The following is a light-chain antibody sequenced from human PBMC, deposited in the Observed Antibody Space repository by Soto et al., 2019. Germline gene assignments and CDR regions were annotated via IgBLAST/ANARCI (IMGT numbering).Light chain of an antibody. V-gene: IGLV1-40*01. J-gene: IGLJ2*01. Sequence: QSVLTQPPSVSGAPGQRVTISCTGSSSNIGAGYDVHWYQQLPGTAPKLLIYGNTNGPSGVPDRFSGSKSGTSASLAITGRQADDEADYYCQSYDNSLSGSLFGGGTKLTVL. CDR2: GNT. CDR1: SSNIGAGYD. CDR3: QSYDNSLSGSL.